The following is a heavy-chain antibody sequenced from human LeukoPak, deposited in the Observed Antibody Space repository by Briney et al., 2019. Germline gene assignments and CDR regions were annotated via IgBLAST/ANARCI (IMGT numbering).Heavy chain of an antibody. J-gene: IGHJ6*03. V-gene: IGHV1-2*02. CDR1: GYTFTSYG. CDR2: INPNSGGT. CDR3: ARDWRGYYDSSGYYMDV. D-gene: IGHD3-22*01. Sequence: ASVKVSCKVSGYTFTSYGISWVRQAPGQGLEWMGWINPNSGGTNYAQKFQGRVTMTRDTSISTAYMELSRPRSDDTAVYYCARDWRGYYDSSGYYMDVWGKGTTVTVSS.